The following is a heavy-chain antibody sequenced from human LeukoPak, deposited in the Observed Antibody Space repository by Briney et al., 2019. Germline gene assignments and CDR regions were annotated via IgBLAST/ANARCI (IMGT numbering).Heavy chain of an antibody. V-gene: IGHV3-23*01. CDR3: VKDNGGYSYGLFDY. D-gene: IGHD5-18*01. J-gene: IGHJ4*02. CDR1: GFTFSSYA. CDR2: ISGSAIST. Sequence: GGSLRLSCAASGFTFSSYAMSWIRQAPGKGLEWVSSISGSAISTYYADSVKGRFTISRDNSRNTLYLQMSSLRAEDTAVYYCVKDNGGYSYGLFDYWGQGTLVTVSS.